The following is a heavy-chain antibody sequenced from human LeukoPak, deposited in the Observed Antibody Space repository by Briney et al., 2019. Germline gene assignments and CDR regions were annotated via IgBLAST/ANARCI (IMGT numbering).Heavy chain of an antibody. D-gene: IGHD1-7*01. J-gene: IGHJ5*02. CDR1: GGSISSSNW. CDR3: ARLFNYAGFDP. Sequence: SETLSLTCAVSGGSISSSNWWSWVRQPPGKGLEWIGEIYHSGSTNYNPSLKSRVTISVDTSKNQFSLKLSSVTAADTAVYYCARLFNYAGFDPWGQGTLVTVSS. V-gene: IGHV4-4*02. CDR2: IYHSGST.